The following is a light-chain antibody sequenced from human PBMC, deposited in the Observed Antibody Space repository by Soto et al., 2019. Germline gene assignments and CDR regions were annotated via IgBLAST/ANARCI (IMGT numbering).Light chain of an antibody. CDR3: QSYDSSLSGRYV. CDR1: SSNIGAGYD. J-gene: IGLJ1*01. V-gene: IGLV1-40*01. CDR2: GNS. Sequence: QSALTQPPSVSGAPGQRVTISCTGSSSNIGAGYDVHWYQQLPGTAPKLLIYGNSNRPSGVPYRFSGSKSGTSASLAITGLQAEDEADYYCQSYDSSLSGRYVFGTGTKVTVL.